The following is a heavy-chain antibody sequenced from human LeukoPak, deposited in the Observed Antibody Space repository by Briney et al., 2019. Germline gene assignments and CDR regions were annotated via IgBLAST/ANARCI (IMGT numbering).Heavy chain of an antibody. J-gene: IGHJ6*02. Sequence: PGGALRHSCAASGLTFCSSAMHGGRRAPGKGVEWGAVISYDGINKYYADSLKGRFTISRDNSKSTLYLQMNSLRAEDTAVYYCATEDIVIVPAPRPYYYYGMDVWGQGTTVTVSS. V-gene: IGHV3-30-3*01. D-gene: IGHD2-2*01. CDR2: ISYDGINK. CDR1: GLTFCSSA. CDR3: ATEDIVIVPAPRPYYYYGMDV.